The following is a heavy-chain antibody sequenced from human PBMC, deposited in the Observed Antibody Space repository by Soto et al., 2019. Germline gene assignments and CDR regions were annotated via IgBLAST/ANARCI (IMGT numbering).Heavy chain of an antibody. V-gene: IGHV1-18*04. D-gene: IGHD3-10*01. CDR1: GYTFTSYG. CDR3: ARDRSSSDY. J-gene: IGHJ4*02. CDR2: ISVYRGNT. Sequence: GASVKVSCKASGYTFTSYGISWVRQAPGQGLEWMGWISVYRGNTNYAQNLQGRVTMTIDTSTSTVYMELRNLTSDDTAVYYCARDRSSSDYWGQGTLVTV.